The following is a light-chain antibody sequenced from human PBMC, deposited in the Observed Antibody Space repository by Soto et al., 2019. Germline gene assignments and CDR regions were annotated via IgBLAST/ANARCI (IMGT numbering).Light chain of an antibody. CDR1: SSDVGNYDL. J-gene: IGLJ1*01. Sequence: QSVLTQPASVSGSPGQSITISCTGTSSDVGNYDLVSWYQQPPGKAPKVMIYAVSNRPSGVSDRFSGSKSGSTASLTISGLQAEDEADYYCCSYAHSNTYVFGTGTKLTVL. CDR3: CSYAHSNTYV. V-gene: IGLV2-23*02. CDR2: AVS.